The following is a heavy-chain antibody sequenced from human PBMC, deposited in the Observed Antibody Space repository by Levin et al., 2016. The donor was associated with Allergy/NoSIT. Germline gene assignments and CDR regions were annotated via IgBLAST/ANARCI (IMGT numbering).Heavy chain of an antibody. CDR1: GFTFSSYG. V-gene: IGHV3-30*18. J-gene: IGHJ4*02. CDR3: AKDFDHGGGHGAEH. Sequence: GESLKISCAASGFTFSSYGMHWVRQAPGKGLEWVSVISYDGNTKYCDSVKGRLTISRDNSKNTISLQMNSLRIEDTAVYYCAKDFDHGGGHGAEHWGQGTAVIVSS. CDR2: ISYDGNTK. D-gene: IGHD4-23*01.